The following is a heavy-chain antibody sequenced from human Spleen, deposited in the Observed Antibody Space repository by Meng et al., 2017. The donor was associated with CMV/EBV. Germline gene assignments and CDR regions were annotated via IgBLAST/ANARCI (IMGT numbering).Heavy chain of an antibody. D-gene: IGHD1-26*01. V-gene: IGHV3-33*08. CDR1: GISFSDFT. Sequence: GGSLRLSCVTSGISFSDFTIHWARQAPGKGLEWVAVIWHDGSSKYYADPVKGRFTISRDNPKNTLYLQMNNLRVEDTAVYYCANSRGWELNQWGQGTLVTVSS. J-gene: IGHJ4*02. CDR2: IWHDGSSK. CDR3: ANSRGWELNQ.